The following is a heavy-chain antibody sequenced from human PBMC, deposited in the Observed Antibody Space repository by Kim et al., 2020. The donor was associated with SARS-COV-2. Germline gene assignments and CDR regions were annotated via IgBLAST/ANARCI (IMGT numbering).Heavy chain of an antibody. CDR2: ISSSSYI. Sequence: GGSLRLSCAASGFTFSSYSMNWVRQAPGKGLEWVSSISSSSYIYYADSVKGRFTISRDNAKNSLYLQMNSLRAEDTAVYYCARDQNSYGYEALDYWGQGTLVTVSS. CDR3: ARDQNSYGYEALDY. D-gene: IGHD5-18*01. CDR1: GFTFSSYS. V-gene: IGHV3-21*01. J-gene: IGHJ4*02.